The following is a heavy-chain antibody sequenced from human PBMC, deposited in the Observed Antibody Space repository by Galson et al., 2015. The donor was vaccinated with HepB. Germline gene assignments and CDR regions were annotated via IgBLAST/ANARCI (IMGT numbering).Heavy chain of an antibody. J-gene: IGHJ5*02. CDR1: GYTFTTYA. CDR2: INTKTGNP. V-gene: IGHV7-4-1*02. Sequence: SVKVSSTDSGYTFTTYAMNWVRQAPRQGLECMGWINTKTGNPTYAQGFRGRFVFSLDTSVSTAYLQISSLKAEDTAVYYCATSPYYGSGTYYNAWFGLSGQGTLVTLSS. CDR3: ATSPYYGSGTYYNAWFGL. D-gene: IGHD3-10*01.